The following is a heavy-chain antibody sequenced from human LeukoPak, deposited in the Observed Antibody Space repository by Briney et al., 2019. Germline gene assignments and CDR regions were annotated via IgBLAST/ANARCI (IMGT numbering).Heavy chain of an antibody. CDR3: AKDFDTMVRGGFYFDY. CDR1: GFTFRSYG. Sequence: PGGSLRLSCAASGFTFRSYGMSWVRQAPGKGLEWVSAISGSGGSTYYADSVKGRFTISRDSSKNTLYLQMNSLRAEDTAVYYCAKDFDTMVRGGFYFDYWGQGTLVTVSS. J-gene: IGHJ4*02. CDR2: ISGSGGST. V-gene: IGHV3-23*01. D-gene: IGHD3-10*01.